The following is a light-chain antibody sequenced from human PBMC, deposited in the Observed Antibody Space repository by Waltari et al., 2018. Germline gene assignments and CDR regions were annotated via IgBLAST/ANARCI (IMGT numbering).Light chain of an antibody. J-gene: IGLJ2*01. V-gene: IGLV2-11*01. CDR2: DVG. Sequence: QSALTPPRSVSGSPGQSVTISCTGTNSDVGGSKHVSWYQHHPGKAPKLMIYDVGKRPSGVPDRFSGSKSGNTASLTISGLQAEDEGDYYCCSYAGSYTTSVVFGGGTRLTVL. CDR1: NSDVGGSKH. CDR3: CSYAGSYTTSVV.